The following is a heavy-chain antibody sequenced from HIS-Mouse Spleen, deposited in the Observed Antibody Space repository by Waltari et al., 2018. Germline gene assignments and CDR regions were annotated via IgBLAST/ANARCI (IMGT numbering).Heavy chain of an antibody. V-gene: IGHV5-51*03. D-gene: IGHD3-3*01. CDR1: GYSFTSYW. CDR2: IFPGDPDT. CDR3: ARLGYYDFWSGYYSGWFDP. J-gene: IGHJ5*02. Sequence: EVQLVQSGAEVKKPGESLKISCKGSGYSFTSYWIGWVRQLPGQRPEWMGIIFPGDPDTKYSPSFQGQVPISADKSISTAYLQWSSLKASDTAMYYCARLGYYDFWSGYYSGWFDPWGQGTLVTVSS.